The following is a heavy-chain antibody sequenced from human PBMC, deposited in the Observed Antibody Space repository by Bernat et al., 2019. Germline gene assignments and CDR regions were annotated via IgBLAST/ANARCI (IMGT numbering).Heavy chain of an antibody. V-gene: IGHV1-46*01. Sequence: QVQLVQSGAEVKKPGASVKVSCKASGYTFTSYYMHWVRQAPGQGLEWMGIINPSGGSTSYAQKFQGRVTMTRDTSTSTVYMELSSLRAEDTAVYYCAKDPPDVDTAMLVTYFDYWGQGTLVTVSS. J-gene: IGHJ4*02. CDR1: GYTFTSYY. D-gene: IGHD5-18*01. CDR3: AKDPPDVDTAMLVTYFDY. CDR2: INPSGGST.